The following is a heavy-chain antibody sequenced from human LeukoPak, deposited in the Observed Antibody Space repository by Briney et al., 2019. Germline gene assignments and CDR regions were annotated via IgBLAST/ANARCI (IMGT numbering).Heavy chain of an antibody. J-gene: IGHJ4*02. Sequence: SVKVSCKASGGTFSSYAISWVRQAPGQGLEWMGGIIPIFGTANYAQKFQGRVTITADESTSTAYMELSSLRSEDTAVYYCARSNYGVRALPIWGQGTLVTVSS. CDR1: GGTFSSYA. V-gene: IGHV1-69*01. CDR3: ARSNYGVRALPI. D-gene: IGHD3-10*01. CDR2: IIPIFGTA.